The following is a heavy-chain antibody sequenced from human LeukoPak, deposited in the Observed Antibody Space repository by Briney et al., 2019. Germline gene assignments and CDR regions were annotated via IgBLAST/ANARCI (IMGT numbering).Heavy chain of an antibody. V-gene: IGHV3-53*01. D-gene: IGHD1-26*01. CDR2: IYSGGST. J-gene: IGHJ5*02. CDR1: GFTVSSNY. CDR3: AKGSGTTYRYNWFDP. Sequence: GGSLRLSCAASGFTVSSNYMSWVRQAPGKGLEWVSVIYSGGSTYYADSVKGRFTISRDNSKNTLYLQMKSLRAKDTALYYCAKGSGTTYRYNWFDPWGQGALVTVSS.